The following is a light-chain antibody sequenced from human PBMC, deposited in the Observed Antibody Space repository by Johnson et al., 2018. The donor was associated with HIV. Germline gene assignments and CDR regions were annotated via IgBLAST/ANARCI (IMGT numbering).Light chain of an antibody. CDR3: GTWDISLSAGGV. CDR1: SSNIGNNY. J-gene: IGLJ1*01. Sequence: QSVLTQPPSVSAAPGQKVTIPCSGSSSNIGNNYVSWYQQLPGTAPKLLIYENNKRPSGIPDRFSGSKSGTPAPLGITRLHTGDEADYYYGTWDISLSAGGVFGPVTKVTVL. V-gene: IGLV1-51*02. CDR2: ENN.